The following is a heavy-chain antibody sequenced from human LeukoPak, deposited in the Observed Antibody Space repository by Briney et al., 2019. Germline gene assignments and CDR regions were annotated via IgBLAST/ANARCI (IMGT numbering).Heavy chain of an antibody. J-gene: IGHJ4*02. V-gene: IGHV3-74*01. CDR2: INSDGSST. CDR3: VTLVVVPHLN. CDR1: GFTFSSYW. Sequence: GGPLRLSCAASGFTFSSYWMHWVRQAPGKGLVWVSRINSDGSSTSYADSVKGRFTISRDNAKNTLYLQMNSLRAEDTAVYYCVTLVVVPHLNWGQGTLVTVSS. D-gene: IGHD2-15*01.